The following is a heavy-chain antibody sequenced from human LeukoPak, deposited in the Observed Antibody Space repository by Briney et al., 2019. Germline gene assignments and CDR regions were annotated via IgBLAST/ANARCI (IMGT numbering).Heavy chain of an antibody. V-gene: IGHV3-33*01. Sequence: GRSLRLSCAASGFTFSSYGMHWVHQAPGKGLEWMAVIWYDGSNKYYADSVKGRFTISRDNSKNTLYLQMNSLRAEDTAVYYCASLGSITMVRGVIGPADDAFDIWGQGTMVTVSS. CDR2: IWYDGSNK. J-gene: IGHJ3*02. CDR1: GFTFSSYG. CDR3: ASLGSITMVRGVIGPADDAFDI. D-gene: IGHD3-10*01.